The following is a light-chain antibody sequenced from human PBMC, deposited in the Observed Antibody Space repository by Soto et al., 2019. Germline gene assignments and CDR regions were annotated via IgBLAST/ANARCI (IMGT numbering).Light chain of an antibody. CDR3: ATWDDSLNGVV. V-gene: IGLV1-44*01. CDR1: SSNIGTNT. Sequence: VLTQPPSASGTPGQRVSISCSGGSSNIGTNTVNWYQHLPGTAPKLLIFSNDERPSGVPDRFSGSKSGTSASLAISGLQSDDEADYYCATWDDSLNGVVFGGGTKLTVL. J-gene: IGLJ2*01. CDR2: SND.